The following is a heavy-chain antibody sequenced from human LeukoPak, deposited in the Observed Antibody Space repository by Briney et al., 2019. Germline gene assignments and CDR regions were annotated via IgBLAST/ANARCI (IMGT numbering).Heavy chain of an antibody. J-gene: IGHJ4*02. Sequence: ASVKVSCKASGYTFTGYYMHWVRQAPGQGLEWMGWINPNSGGTNYAQKFQGRVTMTRDTSISTAYMELSRLRSDDTAVYYCARDVGAARWYYFDYWGQGTLVTVSS. CDR2: INPNSGGT. CDR1: GYTFTGYY. V-gene: IGHV1-2*02. CDR3: ARDVGAARWYYFDY. D-gene: IGHD6-6*01.